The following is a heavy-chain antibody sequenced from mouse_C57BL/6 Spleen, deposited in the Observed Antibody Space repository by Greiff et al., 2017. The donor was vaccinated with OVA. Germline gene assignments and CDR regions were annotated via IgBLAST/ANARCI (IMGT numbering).Heavy chain of an antibody. CDR1: GYAFSSSW. CDR3: ARSGIYYDYGGNYYARDY. CDR2: IYPGDGDT. D-gene: IGHD2-4*01. J-gene: IGHJ4*01. V-gene: IGHV1-82*01. Sequence: QVQLQQSGPELVKPGASVKISCKASGYAFSSSWMNWVKQRPGKGLEWIGRIYPGDGDTNYNGKFKGKATLTADKSSSPAYMQLRSLTSEDSAVYFSARSGIYYDYGGNYYARDYWGQGTSLTVSS.